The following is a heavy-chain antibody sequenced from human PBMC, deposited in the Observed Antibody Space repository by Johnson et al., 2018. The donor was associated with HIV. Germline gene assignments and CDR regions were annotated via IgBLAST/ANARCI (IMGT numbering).Heavy chain of an antibody. V-gene: IGHV3-11*04. J-gene: IGHJ3*02. CDR3: ARLGSSSWYGDDAFDI. D-gene: IGHD6-13*01. Sequence: QVLLLESGGGLVQPGGSLRLSCAASGFTFSDYYMSWIRQAPGKGLEWVSYISSSGSTIYYADSVKGRFTISRDNAKNSLYLQMNSLRAEDTAVYYCARLGSSSWYGDDAFDIWGQGTMVTVSS. CDR2: ISSSGSTI. CDR1: GFTFSDYY.